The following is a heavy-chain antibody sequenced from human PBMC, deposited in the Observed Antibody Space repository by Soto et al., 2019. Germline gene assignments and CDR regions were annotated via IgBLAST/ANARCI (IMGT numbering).Heavy chain of an antibody. Sequence: ASVKVSCKASGYTLTSYAMHWVRQATGQRLEWMGWINAGNGNTKYSQKFQGRVTITRDTSASTAYMELSSLRSEDTAVYYCARVGDYIWGSQFDPWGQGTLVTVS. CDR1: GYTLTSYA. J-gene: IGHJ5*02. CDR2: INAGNGNT. D-gene: IGHD3-16*01. CDR3: ARVGDYIWGSQFDP. V-gene: IGHV1-3*01.